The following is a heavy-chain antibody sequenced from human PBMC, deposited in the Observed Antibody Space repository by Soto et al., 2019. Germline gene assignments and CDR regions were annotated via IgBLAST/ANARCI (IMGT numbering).Heavy chain of an antibody. J-gene: IGHJ5*02. CDR1: GFSLSTSGVG. Sequence: QITLKESGPTLVQPTQTLTLTCTFSGFSLSTSGVGVGWIRQPPGKALEWLALLYWDDDKRYSPSLKSRLTITKDTSKNQVVLTMTSMDPVDTATYYCAHSLGSPYCSGGSCYGLDWFDPWGQGTLVTVSS. CDR3: AHSLGSPYCSGGSCYGLDWFDP. D-gene: IGHD2-15*01. CDR2: LYWDDDK. V-gene: IGHV2-5*02.